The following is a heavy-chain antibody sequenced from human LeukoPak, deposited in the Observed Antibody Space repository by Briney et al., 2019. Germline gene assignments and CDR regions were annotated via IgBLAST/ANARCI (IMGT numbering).Heavy chain of an antibody. V-gene: IGHV3-9*01. CDR3: AKGEWELLLGPPDY. CDR2: ISWNSGSI. J-gene: IGHJ4*02. D-gene: IGHD1-26*01. Sequence: GRSLRLSCAASGFTFDDYAMHWVRQAPGKGLEWVSGISWNSGSIGYADSVKGRFTISRDNAKNSLYLQMNSLRAEDTALYYCAKGEWELLLGPPDYWGQGTLVTASS. CDR1: GFTFDDYA.